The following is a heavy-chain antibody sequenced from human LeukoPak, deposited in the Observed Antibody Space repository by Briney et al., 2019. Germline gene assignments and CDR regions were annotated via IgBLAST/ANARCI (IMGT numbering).Heavy chain of an antibody. J-gene: IGHJ3*02. Sequence: SETLSLTCTVSGGSISSSSYYWDWIRQPPGKGLEWIGSIYYSGSTYYNPSLKSRVTTSIDTSKNQFSLKLSSVTAADTAVYYCARAGTSGSYSSDAFDIWGQGTMVTVSS. CDR3: ARAGTSGSYSSDAFDI. CDR2: IYYSGST. D-gene: IGHD3-10*01. CDR1: GGSISSSSYY. V-gene: IGHV4-39*01.